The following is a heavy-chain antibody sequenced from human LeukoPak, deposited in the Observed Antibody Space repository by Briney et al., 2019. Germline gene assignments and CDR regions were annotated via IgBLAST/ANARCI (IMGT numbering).Heavy chain of an antibody. J-gene: IGHJ6*02. CDR3: AKTTYYDFWSGYFNYYYGMDV. Sequence: GGSPRLSCAASGFTFSSYWMSWVRQAPGKGLEWVANIKQDGSEKYYVDSVKGRFTISRDNAKNSLYLQMNSLRAEDTAVYYCAKTTYYDFWSGYFNYYYGMDVWGQGTTVTVSS. CDR1: GFTFSSYW. CDR2: IKQDGSEK. D-gene: IGHD3-3*01. V-gene: IGHV3-7*01.